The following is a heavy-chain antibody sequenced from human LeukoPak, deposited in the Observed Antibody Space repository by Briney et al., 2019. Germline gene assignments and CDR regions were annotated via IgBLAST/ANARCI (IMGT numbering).Heavy chain of an antibody. D-gene: IGHD6-13*01. CDR3: ARGRHEGIAAFFDY. Sequence: PGRSLRLSCAASGFTFSSYGMHWVRQAPGKGLEWVAVIWYDGSNKYYADSVKGRFTISRHNSKNTLYLQMNSLRAEDTAVYYCARGRHEGIAAFFDYWGQGTLVTVSS. J-gene: IGHJ4*02. CDR1: GFTFSSYG. V-gene: IGHV3-33*01. CDR2: IWYDGSNK.